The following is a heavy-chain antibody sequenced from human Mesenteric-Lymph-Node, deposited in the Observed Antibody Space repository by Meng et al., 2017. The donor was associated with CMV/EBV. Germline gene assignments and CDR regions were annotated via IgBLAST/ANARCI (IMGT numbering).Heavy chain of an antibody. CDR3: ARHRIGVRYYYYGMDV. CDR1: GYSFTSYW. CDR2: IYPGDSDT. V-gene: IGHV5-51*01. Sequence: GESLKISCKASGYSFTSYWIGWVRQMPGKGLEWMGIIYPGDSDTRYSPSFQDQITISADKSISTAYLQWSSLEASDTAMYYCARHRIGVRYYYYGMDVWGQGTTVTVSS. D-gene: IGHD2-15*01. J-gene: IGHJ6*02.